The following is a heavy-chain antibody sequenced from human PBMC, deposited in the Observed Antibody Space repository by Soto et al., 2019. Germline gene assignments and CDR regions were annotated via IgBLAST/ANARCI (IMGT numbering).Heavy chain of an antibody. V-gene: IGHV3-30*18. CDR2: ISYDGSNK. Sequence: QVQLVESGGGVVQPGRSLRLSCAASGFTFSSYGMHWVRQAPGKGLEWVAVISYDGSNKYYADSVKGRFTISRDNSKNARELQMNSLKAEETAVYYSAKYTVVGPAATSDAYYYYGMDVWGQGTTVTVS. D-gene: IGHD2-2*01. CDR1: GFTFSSYG. J-gene: IGHJ6*02. CDR3: AKYTVVGPAATSDAYYYYGMDV.